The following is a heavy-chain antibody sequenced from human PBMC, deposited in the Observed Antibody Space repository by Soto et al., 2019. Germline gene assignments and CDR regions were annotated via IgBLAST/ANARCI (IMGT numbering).Heavy chain of an antibody. CDR1: GYTFTSYG. CDR2: INPNSGDT. J-gene: IGHJ6*02. V-gene: IGHV1-2*02. D-gene: IGHD1-1*01. CDR3: ARAGYAPYYYYGMDV. Sequence: ASVKVSCKASGYTFTSYGISWVRQAPGQGLEWMGWINPNSGDTNYAQKFQGRVTMTRDTSISTAYMELSRLRSDDTAVYYCARAGYAPYYYYGMDVWGQGTTVTVSS.